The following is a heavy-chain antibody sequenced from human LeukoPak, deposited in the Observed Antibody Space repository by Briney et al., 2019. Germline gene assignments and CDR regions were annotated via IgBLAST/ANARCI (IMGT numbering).Heavy chain of an antibody. CDR3: ARETFVDTAMVYDY. J-gene: IGHJ4*02. CDR2: ISSSSSYI. CDR1: GFTFSSYS. V-gene: IGHV3-21*01. D-gene: IGHD5-18*01. Sequence: GGSLRLSCAASGFTFSSYSTNWVRQAPGKGLEWVSSISSSSSYIYYADSVKGRFTISRDNSKNTLYLQMNSLRAEDTAVYYCARETFVDTAMVYDYWGQGTLVTVSS.